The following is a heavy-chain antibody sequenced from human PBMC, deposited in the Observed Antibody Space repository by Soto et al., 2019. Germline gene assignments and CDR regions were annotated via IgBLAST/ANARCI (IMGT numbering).Heavy chain of an antibody. CDR1: GFTFSTYA. CDR2: ISGSAGST. D-gene: IGHD4-17*01. J-gene: IGHJ5*02. Sequence: GGSLRLSCAASGFTFSTYAMSWVRQAPGKGLEWVSGISGSAGSTYYADSVKGRFTISRDNSKNALYLQMNSLRVEDTAVYYCAKVAATVTTLNWFDPWGQGTLVTVSS. V-gene: IGHV3-23*01. CDR3: AKVAATVTTLNWFDP.